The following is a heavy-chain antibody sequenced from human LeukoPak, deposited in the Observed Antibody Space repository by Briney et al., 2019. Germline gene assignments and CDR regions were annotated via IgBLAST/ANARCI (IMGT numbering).Heavy chain of an antibody. V-gene: IGHV4-61*02. D-gene: IGHD3-22*01. CDR3: ARDRYYYDSSGYYQLDY. J-gene: IGHJ4*02. CDR2: IYTSGST. CDR1: SGSFSSGSHY. Sequence: PSETLSLTCTVSSGSFSSGSHYWSWVRQPAGKGLEWIGRIYTSGSTNYNPSLKSRVTMSVDTSKNQFSLKLSSVTAADTAVYYCARDRYYYDSSGYYQLDYWGQGTLVTVSS.